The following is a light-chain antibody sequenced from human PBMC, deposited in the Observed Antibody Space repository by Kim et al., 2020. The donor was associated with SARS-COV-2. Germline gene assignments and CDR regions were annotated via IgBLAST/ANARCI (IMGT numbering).Light chain of an antibody. CDR2: LNSDGSH. Sequence: ASVKLTCPLSRGHSSYAIAWHQQQPEKGPRLLMKLNSDGSHSKGDGIPDRFSGSSSGAERYLTISSLQAEDEADYYCQTWGTGVWVFGGGTQLTVL. J-gene: IGLJ3*02. CDR1: RGHSSYA. CDR3: QTWGTGVWV. V-gene: IGLV4-69*01.